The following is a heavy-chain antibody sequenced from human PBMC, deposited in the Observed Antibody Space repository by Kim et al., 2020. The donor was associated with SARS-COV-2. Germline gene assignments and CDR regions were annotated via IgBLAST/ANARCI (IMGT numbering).Heavy chain of an antibody. CDR1: GFTFSSYG. CDR3: AKDKRKVVPAAMAIYYYYGMDV. D-gene: IGHD2-2*01. V-gene: IGHV3-30*18. CDR2: ISYDGSNK. J-gene: IGHJ6*02. Sequence: GGSLRLSCAASGFTFSSYGMHWVRQAPGKGLEWVAVISYDGSNKYYADSVNGRFTISRDNSKNTLYLQMNSLRAEDTAVYYCAKDKRKVVPAAMAIYYYYGMDVWGQGTTVTVSS.